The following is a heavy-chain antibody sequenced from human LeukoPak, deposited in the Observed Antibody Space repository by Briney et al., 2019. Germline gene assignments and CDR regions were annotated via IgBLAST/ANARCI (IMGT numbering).Heavy chain of an antibody. J-gene: IGHJ5*02. Sequence: GASVKVSCKASGYTFTCYAMNWVRQAPGQGLEWMGWINTNTGNPTYAQGFTGRFVFSLDTSVSTAYLQISSLKAEDTAVYYCARDLDVVVVAGDWFDPWGQGTLVTVSS. CDR1: GYTFTCYA. CDR2: INTNTGNP. V-gene: IGHV7-4-1*02. CDR3: ARDLDVVVVAGDWFDP. D-gene: IGHD2-15*01.